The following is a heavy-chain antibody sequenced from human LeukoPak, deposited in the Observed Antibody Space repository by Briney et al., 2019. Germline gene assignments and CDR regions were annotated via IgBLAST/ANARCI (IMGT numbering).Heavy chain of an antibody. CDR1: GGTFSSDA. V-gene: IGHV1-69*06. Sequence: SVKVSCKASGGTFSSDAVSWVRQAPGQGLEWMGGIIPIFGARNYAQKFQDRVTITADKSTSTAYMELSSLRSEDTAVYYCAKHNSGSYFAQFDYWGQGTLVTVSS. CDR2: IIPIFGAR. D-gene: IGHD1-26*01. CDR3: AKHNSGSYFAQFDY. J-gene: IGHJ4*02.